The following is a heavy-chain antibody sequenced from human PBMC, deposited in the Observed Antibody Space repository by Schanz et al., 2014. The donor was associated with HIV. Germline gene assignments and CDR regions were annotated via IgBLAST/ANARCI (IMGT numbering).Heavy chain of an antibody. V-gene: IGHV3-7*01. Sequence: EVQLVESGGGLVQPGGSLRLSCAASGFTFSSYWMSWVREAPGKGLEWVANTKEDGSEKNYVDSVKGRFTISRDNAKNSLYLQMNSLRAEDTAIYYCAKGGSSSGPPFDYWGQGTLVTVSS. CDR2: TKEDGSEK. D-gene: IGHD6-6*01. J-gene: IGHJ4*02. CDR3: AKGGSSSGPPFDY. CDR1: GFTFSSYW.